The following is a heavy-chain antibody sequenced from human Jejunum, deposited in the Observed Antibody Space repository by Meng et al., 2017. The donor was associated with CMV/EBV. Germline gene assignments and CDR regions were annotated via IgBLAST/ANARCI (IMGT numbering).Heavy chain of an antibody. CDR1: TFSGYG. CDR3: ARDVGGNRRDYSYGMDV. Sequence: TFSGYGMHWVRPAPGKGLEWVALISYDGSSKYYADSVKGRITISRDNSRNTLYLQMDSLRGEDTAVYYCARDVGGNRRDYSYGMDVWGQGTTVTVSS. V-gene: IGHV3-30*19. J-gene: IGHJ6*02. D-gene: IGHD4-23*01. CDR2: ISYDGSSK.